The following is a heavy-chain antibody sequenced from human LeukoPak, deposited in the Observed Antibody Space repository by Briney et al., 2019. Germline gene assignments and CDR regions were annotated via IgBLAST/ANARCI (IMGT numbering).Heavy chain of an antibody. J-gene: IGHJ5*02. CDR1: GGSISSYY. CDR2: ICYSGST. Sequence: SETLSLTCTVSGGSISSYYWSWIRQPPGKGLEWIGYICYSGSTNYNPSLKSRVTISVDTSKNQFSLKLSSVTAADTAVYYCARVQYYYGSGTSWFDPWGQGTLVTVSS. V-gene: IGHV4-59*01. CDR3: ARVQYYYGSGTSWFDP. D-gene: IGHD3-10*01.